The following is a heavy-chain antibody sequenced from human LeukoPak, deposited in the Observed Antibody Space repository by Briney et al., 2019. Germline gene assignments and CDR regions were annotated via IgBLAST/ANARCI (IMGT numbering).Heavy chain of an antibody. CDR2: IYYGGST. CDR1: GGSISSYY. CDR3: VRGVPTADAFDF. V-gene: IGHV4-59*12. D-gene: IGHD2-2*01. J-gene: IGHJ4*02. Sequence: SETLSLTCTVSGGSISSYYWSWIRQPPGKGLEWIAYIYYGGSTSYNPSLKSRVTISVDTSKNQFSLKLTSVTAADTALYYCVRGVPTADAFDFWGQGTLVTVSS.